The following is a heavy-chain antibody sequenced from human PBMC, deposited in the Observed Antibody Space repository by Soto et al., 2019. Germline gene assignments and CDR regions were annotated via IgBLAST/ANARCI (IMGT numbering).Heavy chain of an antibody. J-gene: IGHJ4*02. CDR1: GESISSSCYY. CDR2: IYYSGRT. D-gene: IGHD2-21*02. Sequence: SETLSLTCIVSGESISSSCYYWGWIRQPPGKGLEWIGSIYYSGRTYYNPSFKSRVTISIDTSKNQFSLKLSSVTATDTAVYYCARQRTTVVTQAYFDHWGQGAMLTV. CDR3: ARQRTTVVTQAYFDH. V-gene: IGHV4-39*01.